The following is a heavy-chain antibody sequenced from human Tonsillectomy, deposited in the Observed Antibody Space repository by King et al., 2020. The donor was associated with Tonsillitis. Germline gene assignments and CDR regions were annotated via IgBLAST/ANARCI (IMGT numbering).Heavy chain of an antibody. J-gene: IGHJ3*02. V-gene: IGHV2-70*04. D-gene: IGHD3-3*01. CDR3: ARHKIQRYYDFWSGYDAFDI. CDR2: IDGDDDE. CDR1: GFSLSTDGMR. Sequence: TLKESGPALVKPTQTLTLTCTFSGFSLSTDGMRGSWIRQPPGKALEWLARIDGDDDELYSTSLKTRLTISKDTTKNQVDLTMTNMDPVDTATYYCARHKIQRYYDFWSGYDAFDIWGQGTVVTVSS.